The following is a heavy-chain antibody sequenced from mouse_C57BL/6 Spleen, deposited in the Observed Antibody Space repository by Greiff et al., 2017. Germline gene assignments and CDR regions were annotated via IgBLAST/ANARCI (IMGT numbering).Heavy chain of an antibody. V-gene: IGHV5-16*01. D-gene: IGHD2-4*01. CDR3: ARTMTSYYAMDY. CDR1: GFTFSDYY. CDR2: INYDGSST. J-gene: IGHJ4*01. Sequence: EVQLQESEGGLVQPGSSMKLSCTASGFTFSDYYMAWVRQVPEKGLEWVANINYDGSSTYYLDSLKSRFIISRDNAKNILYLQMSSLKSEDTATYYCARTMTSYYAMDYWGQGTSVTVSS.